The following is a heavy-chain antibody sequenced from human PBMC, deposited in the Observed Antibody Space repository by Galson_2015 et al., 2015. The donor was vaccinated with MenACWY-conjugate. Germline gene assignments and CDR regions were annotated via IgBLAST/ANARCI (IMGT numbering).Heavy chain of an antibody. V-gene: IGHV3-23*01. CDR3: AKGPLYDSSGSDSDYFDY. CDR1: GFIFNKFA. Sequence: SLRLSCAASGFIFNKFAMTWIRQAPGKKGLERVSAASGSGGVTYHADSVKGRFTISRDNSKNTLYLQMNSLKVEDTAIYYCAKGPLYDSSGSDSDYFDYWGQGTLVTVS. CDR2: ASGSGGVT. D-gene: IGHD3-22*01. J-gene: IGHJ4*02.